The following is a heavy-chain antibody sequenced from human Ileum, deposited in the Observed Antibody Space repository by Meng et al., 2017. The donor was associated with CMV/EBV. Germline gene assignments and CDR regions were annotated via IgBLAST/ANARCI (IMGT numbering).Heavy chain of an antibody. D-gene: IGHD2-2*01. J-gene: IGHJ6*02. CDR3: ASSPTSSAMWGMDV. Sequence: SETLSLTCAVYGGSFSGYYWSWIRQPPGKGLEWIGEINHSGSNNYNPSLKSRVTISVDTSKNQFSLKLSSVTAADTAVYYCASSPTSSAMWGMDVWGQGTTVTVSS. CDR2: INHSGSN. CDR1: GGSFSGYY. V-gene: IGHV4-34*01.